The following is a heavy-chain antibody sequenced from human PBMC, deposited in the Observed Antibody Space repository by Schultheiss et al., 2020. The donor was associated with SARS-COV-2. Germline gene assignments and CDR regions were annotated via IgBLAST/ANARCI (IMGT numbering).Heavy chain of an antibody. V-gene: IGHV3-48*03. J-gene: IGHJ4*02. D-gene: IGHD6-19*01. Sequence: GGSLRLSCAASGFTFSSYEMNWVRQAPGKGPEWVSYISSSGSTIYYADSVKGRFTISRDNAKNSLYLQMNSLRAEDTAVYYCARDTGSGWTFDYWGQGTLVTVSS. CDR2: ISSSGSTI. CDR3: ARDTGSGWTFDY. CDR1: GFTFSSYE.